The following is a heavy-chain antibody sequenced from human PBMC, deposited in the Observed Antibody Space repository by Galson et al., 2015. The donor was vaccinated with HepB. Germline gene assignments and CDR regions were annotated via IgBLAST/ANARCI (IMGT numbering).Heavy chain of an antibody. CDR3: ARAVNDYGDAWYFDL. CDR1: GYTFSTYS. J-gene: IGHJ2*01. Sequence: SVKVSCKASGYTFSTYSITWVRQAPGHGLEWMGWINTYNGNTNYAQKFQGRVTMTTDTSTSTAFMELRSLRSEDTAVYYCARAVNDYGDAWYFDLWGRGTLVTVSS. V-gene: IGHV1-18*01. D-gene: IGHD4-17*01. CDR2: INTYNGNT.